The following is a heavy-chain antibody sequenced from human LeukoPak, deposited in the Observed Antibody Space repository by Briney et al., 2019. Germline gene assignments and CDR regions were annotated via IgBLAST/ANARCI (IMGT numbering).Heavy chain of an antibody. CDR1: GGSMSTYS. Sequence: SETLSLTCTVSGGSMSTYSWSWVRQPAGKGLEWIGRIYTSGSTSYNPSLTSRVTMSIDTSKKQFSLKLSSVSAADTAVYYCAAGGGDYWGQGTLVTVAS. CDR3: AAGGGDY. J-gene: IGHJ4*02. CDR2: IYTSGST. D-gene: IGHD1-26*01. V-gene: IGHV4-4*07.